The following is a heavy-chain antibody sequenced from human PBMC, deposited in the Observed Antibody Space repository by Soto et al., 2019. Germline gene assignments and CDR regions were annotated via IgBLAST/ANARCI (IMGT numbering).Heavy chain of an antibody. CDR1: GGSLSGFY. V-gene: IGHV4-34*01. D-gene: IGHD1-20*01. CDR2: INRSGNT. Sequence: SETLSLTCAVYGGSLSGFYWSWIRQSPGKGLEWIGEINRSGNTKYNPSLQSRVTISVDSSKNQFSLNLSSVTAADTAVYYCARLNSRSAYWGPGTLVTVSS. CDR3: ARLNSRSAY. J-gene: IGHJ4*02.